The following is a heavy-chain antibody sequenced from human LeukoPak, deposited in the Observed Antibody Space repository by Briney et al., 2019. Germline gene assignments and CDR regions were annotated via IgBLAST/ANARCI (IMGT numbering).Heavy chain of an antibody. J-gene: IGHJ5*02. CDR2: ISGSGGST. D-gene: IGHD6-19*01. Sequence: GGSLRLSCTASGFTFSSYAMSWVRQAPGKGLEWVSAISGSGGSTYYADSVKGRFTISRDNSKNTLYLQMNSLRAEDTAVYYCAKAPNSSGRNWFDPWGQGTLVTVSS. V-gene: IGHV3-23*01. CDR3: AKAPNSSGRNWFDP. CDR1: GFTFSSYA.